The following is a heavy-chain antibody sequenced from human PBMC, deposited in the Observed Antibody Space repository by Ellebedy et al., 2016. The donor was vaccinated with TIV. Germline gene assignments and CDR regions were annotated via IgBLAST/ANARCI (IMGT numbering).Heavy chain of an antibody. Sequence: GESLKISXAASGFTFSNAWMSWVRQAPGKGLEWVGRIKSKTDGGTTDYAAPVKGRFTISRDDSKNTLYLQMNSLKTEDTAVYYCTTEVGSTSSRYMLGLDIWGQGTMVTVSS. J-gene: IGHJ3*02. D-gene: IGHD2-2*01. V-gene: IGHV3-15*01. CDR1: GFTFSNAW. CDR2: IKSKTDGGTT. CDR3: TTEVGSTSSRYMLGLDI.